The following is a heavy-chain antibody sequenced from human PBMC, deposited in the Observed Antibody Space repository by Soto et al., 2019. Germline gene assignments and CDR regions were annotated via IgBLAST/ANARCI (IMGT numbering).Heavy chain of an antibody. CDR2: INPNSGGT. CDR3: ARVMDAWNSVRFDP. CDR1: GYPFTDYY. J-gene: IGHJ5*02. D-gene: IGHD1-7*01. V-gene: IGHV1-2*02. Sequence: QVQLVQSGAEVKKPGASLKVSCKSSGYPFTDYYLHWARQAPGQGLEWMGWINPNSGGTDYAQKFQGRVTMTRDMSISTAYMELSAIKCDDTAVYYCARVMDAWNSVRFDPWGQGTLVTVSS.